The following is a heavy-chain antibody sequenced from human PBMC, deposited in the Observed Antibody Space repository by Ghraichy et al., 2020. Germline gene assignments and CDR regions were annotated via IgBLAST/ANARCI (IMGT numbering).Heavy chain of an antibody. CDR1: GGSISSSSYY. V-gene: IGHV4-39*01. CDR2: IYYSGST. D-gene: IGHD4-17*01. CDR3: ARLLYYGDYDWFDP. Sequence: SETLSLTCTVSGGSISSSSYYWGWIRQPPGKGLEWIGSIYYSGSTYYNPSLKSRVTISVDTSKNQFSLKLSSVTAADTAVYYCARLLYYGDYDWFDPWGQGTLVTVYS. J-gene: IGHJ5*02.